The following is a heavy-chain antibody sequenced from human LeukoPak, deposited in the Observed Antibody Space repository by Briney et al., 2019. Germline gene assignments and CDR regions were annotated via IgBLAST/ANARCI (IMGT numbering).Heavy chain of an antibody. CDR2: IKSKTDGGTI. J-gene: IGHJ4*02. CDR1: GFTFSNAW. Sequence: GGSLRLSCGVSGFTFSNAWMGWVRQAPGRGLEWVGRIKSKTDGGTIDYAAPVKDRFTISRDDSKNTLYLQMNSLKIEDTALYYCTTRGLPYFDGLVEYWGQGTLVTVSS. V-gene: IGHV3-15*01. CDR3: TTRGLPYFDGLVEY. D-gene: IGHD3-9*01.